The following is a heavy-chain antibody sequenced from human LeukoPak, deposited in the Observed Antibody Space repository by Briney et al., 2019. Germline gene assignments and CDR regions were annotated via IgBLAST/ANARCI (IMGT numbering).Heavy chain of an antibody. CDR2: ISDSGDAT. J-gene: IGHJ4*02. D-gene: IGHD4-23*01. Sequence: GGSLRLSCEVSGFIFSYYGMNWVRQAPGKGLEWVSAISDSGDATYYADSVKGRFTISRDNSKSTLYLQMDNLRAEDTALYYCAKEGGHSKPFDYWGQGTLVTVSS. CDR1: GFIFSYYG. CDR3: AKEGGHSKPFDY. V-gene: IGHV3-23*01.